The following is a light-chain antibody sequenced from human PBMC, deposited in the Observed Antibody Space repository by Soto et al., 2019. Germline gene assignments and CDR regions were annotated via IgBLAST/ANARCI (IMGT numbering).Light chain of an antibody. CDR3: QSYDSSRTGWV. CDR2: GNS. CDR1: SSNIGAGYD. V-gene: IGLV1-40*01. Sequence: QSVLTQPPSVSGAPGQRVTISCTGSSSNIGAGYDVHWYQQLPGTARKLLIYGNSNRPSGVPDRFSGSKSGTSASLAITGLQAEYEADYYCQSYDSSRTGWVFGGGTELTVL. J-gene: IGLJ3*02.